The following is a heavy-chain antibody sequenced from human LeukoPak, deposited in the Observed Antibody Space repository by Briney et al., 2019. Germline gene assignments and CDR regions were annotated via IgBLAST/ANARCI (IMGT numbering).Heavy chain of an antibody. CDR2: IYYSGST. D-gene: IGHD6-19*01. CDR1: GGFISSYY. J-gene: IGHJ4*02. Sequence: SETLSLTCTVSGGFISSYYWSWIRQPPGKGLEWIGYIYYSGSTNYNPSLKSRVTISVDTSKNQFSLKLSSVTAADTAVYYCARGSIAVAGTQGPLFDYWGQGTLVTVSS. V-gene: IGHV4-59*01. CDR3: ARGSIAVAGTQGPLFDY.